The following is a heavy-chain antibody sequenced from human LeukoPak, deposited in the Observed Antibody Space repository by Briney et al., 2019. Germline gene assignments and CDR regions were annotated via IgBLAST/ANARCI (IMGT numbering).Heavy chain of an antibody. CDR3: ARGARMAFDY. CDR1: GGSLSSGVYY. Sequence: SETLSLTCTVSGGSLSSGVYYWSWIRQHPGKGLEWVGYISDRGSTYYNPSLKSRVTVSVDTSKSQFSLKVSSVTAADTAVYYCARGARMAFDYWGQGTLVTVSS. D-gene: IGHD2-15*01. CDR2: ISDRGST. V-gene: IGHV4-31*03. J-gene: IGHJ4*02.